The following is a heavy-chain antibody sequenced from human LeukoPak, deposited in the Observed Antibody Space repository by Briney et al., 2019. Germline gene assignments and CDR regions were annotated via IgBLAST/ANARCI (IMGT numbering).Heavy chain of an antibody. Sequence: AGGSLRLSCGASGFIFSTSALHWVRQALGKGLGWVAAISYDGSNKYYADSVKGRFTISRDNSKNTLYLKMDSLRLEDTAVYYCVPPQTSTSGRALHWGQGTLVSVSS. D-gene: IGHD6-19*01. CDR2: ISYDGSNK. V-gene: IGHV3-30-3*01. CDR3: VPPQTSTSGRALH. J-gene: IGHJ4*02. CDR1: GFIFSTSA.